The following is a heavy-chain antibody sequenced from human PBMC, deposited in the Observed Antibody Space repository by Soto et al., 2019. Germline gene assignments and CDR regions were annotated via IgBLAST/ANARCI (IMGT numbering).Heavy chain of an antibody. J-gene: IGHJ6*02. D-gene: IGHD5-18*01. CDR1: GYTFTSYD. V-gene: IGHV1-8*01. Sequence: QVQLVQSGAEVKKPGASVKVSCKASGYTFTSYDINWVRQATGQGLEWMGWMNPNSGNTGYAQKFQGRVTMTRNTSISTADEELSSLRSEDTAGYYCAREGGNRYYYYYGMDVWGQGTTVTVSS. CDR2: MNPNSGNT. CDR3: AREGGNRYYYYYGMDV.